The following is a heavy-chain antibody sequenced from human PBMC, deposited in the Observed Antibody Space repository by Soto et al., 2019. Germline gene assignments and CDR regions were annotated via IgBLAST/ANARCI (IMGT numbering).Heavy chain of an antibody. CDR1: GFTFSDYS. D-gene: IGHD6-13*01. V-gene: IGHV3-48*01. CDR2: ISSRSNK. Sequence: GGSLRLSCAASGFTFSDYSMNWVRQAPGKGLEWVSYISSRSNKYYADSVKGRFTISRDNSKNTLYLQMNSLRAEDTAVYFCAKEKGSWVYGMDVWGQGTTVTVSS. CDR3: AKEKGSWVYGMDV. J-gene: IGHJ6*02.